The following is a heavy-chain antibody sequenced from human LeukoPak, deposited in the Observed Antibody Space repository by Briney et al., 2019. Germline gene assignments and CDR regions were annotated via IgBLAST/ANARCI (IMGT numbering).Heavy chain of an antibody. J-gene: IGHJ4*02. V-gene: IGHV3-48*03. CDR1: GFTFSNYE. D-gene: IGHD5-18*01. CDR2: ISSSGRNI. Sequence: PGGSLRLSCAASGFTFSNYEFNWVRQAPGKGLEWVSYISSSGRNIYYADSVKGRFTISRDNVKNSLYLQMNSLRAEDTAVYYCARDLVQLWSKDFWGQGTLVTVSS. CDR3: ARDLVQLWSKDF.